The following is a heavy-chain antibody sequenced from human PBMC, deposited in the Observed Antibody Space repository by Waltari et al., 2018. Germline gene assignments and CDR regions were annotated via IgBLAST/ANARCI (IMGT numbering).Heavy chain of an antibody. CDR2: IYHSGST. D-gene: IGHD2-2*02. V-gene: IGHV4-38-2*01. CDR3: ARRFGYTLDY. CDR1: GYSISRGYY. Sequence: QVQLQESGPGLVKPSETLSLTCAVSGYSISRGYYWGWIRQPPGKGLEWIGSIYHSGSTYYNPSLKSRVTISVDTSKNQFSLKLSSVTAADTAVYYCARRFGYTLDYWGQGTLVTVSS. J-gene: IGHJ4*02.